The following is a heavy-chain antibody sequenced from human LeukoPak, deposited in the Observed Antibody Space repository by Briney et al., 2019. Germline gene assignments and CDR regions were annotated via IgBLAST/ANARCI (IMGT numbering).Heavy chain of an antibody. CDR2: IYYSGST. CDR1: GGSISSYY. J-gene: IGHJ4*02. D-gene: IGHD1-26*01. V-gene: IGHV4-59*01. Sequence: SETLSLTCTVSGGSISSYYWSWIRQPPGKGLEWIGYIYYSGSTNYNPSLKSRVTISVDTSKNQFSLRLSSVTAADTAVYYCARSRSGSYSAFDYWGQGTLVTVSS. CDR3: ARSRSGSYSAFDY.